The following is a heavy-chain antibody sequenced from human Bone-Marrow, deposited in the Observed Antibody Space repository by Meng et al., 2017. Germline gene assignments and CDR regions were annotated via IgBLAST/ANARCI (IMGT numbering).Heavy chain of an antibody. CDR1: GFTFSSYD. CDR3: ARLGWGYCSSTSCYATYFDY. V-gene: IGHV3-13*01. J-gene: IGHJ4*02. CDR2: IGTAGDT. Sequence: GESLKISCAASGFTFSSYDMHWVRQATGKGLEWVSAIGTAGDTYYPGSVKGRFTISRENAKNSLYLQMNSLRAEDTAVYYCARLGWGYCSSTSCYATYFDYWGQGTLVTVSS. D-gene: IGHD2-2*01.